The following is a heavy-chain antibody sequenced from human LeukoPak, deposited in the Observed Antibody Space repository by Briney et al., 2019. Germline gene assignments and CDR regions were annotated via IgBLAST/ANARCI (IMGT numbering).Heavy chain of an antibody. CDR3: AQRAPAVAGTDY. J-gene: IGHJ4*02. Sequence: SVKVSCKASGGTFSSYAISWVRQAPGQGLEWMGGIIPIFGTANYAQKFQGRVTVTADESTSTAYMELSSLRSEDTAVYYCAQRAPAVAGTDYWGQGTLVTVSS. CDR1: GGTFSSYA. V-gene: IGHV1-69*01. D-gene: IGHD6-19*01. CDR2: IIPIFGTA.